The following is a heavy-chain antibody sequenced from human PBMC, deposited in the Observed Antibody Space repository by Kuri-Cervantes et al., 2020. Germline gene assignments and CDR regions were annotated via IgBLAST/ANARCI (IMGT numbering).Heavy chain of an antibody. J-gene: IGHJ4*02. CDR2: ISGSGGSI. CDR3: AKDTYSGYDWVFDY. D-gene: IGHD5-12*01. Sequence: LSLTCAASGFTFSSYAMSWVRQAPGKGLEWVSAISGSGGSIGYADSVKGRFTISRDNAKNSLYLQMNSLRAEDTALYYCAKDTYSGYDWVFDYWGQGTLVTVSS. V-gene: IGHV3-9*01. CDR1: GFTFSSYA.